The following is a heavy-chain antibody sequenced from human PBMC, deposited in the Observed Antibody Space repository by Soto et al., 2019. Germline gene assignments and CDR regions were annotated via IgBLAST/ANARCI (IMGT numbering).Heavy chain of an antibody. D-gene: IGHD4-17*01. CDR2: ISFDESNK. Sequence: PGGSLRLSCSASGFTFSSYGMHWVRQAPGKGLEWVAVISFDESNKYYVDSVKGRFTISRDNSKSTLYLQMHSLRAEDTAVYYCAKDFRTTVTTPDYWGQGTLVTVSS. J-gene: IGHJ4*02. CDR1: GFTFSSYG. CDR3: AKDFRTTVTTPDY. V-gene: IGHV3-30*18.